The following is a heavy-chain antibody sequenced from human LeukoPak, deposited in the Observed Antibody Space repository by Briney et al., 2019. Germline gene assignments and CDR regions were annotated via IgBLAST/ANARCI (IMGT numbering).Heavy chain of an antibody. CDR1: GFAFSSYW. V-gene: IGHV3-74*01. CDR3: AIYNWNTAFDY. D-gene: IGHD1/OR15-1a*01. J-gene: IGHJ4*02. CDR2: INNDGSYS. Sequence: PGGSLRLSCAASGFAFSSYWTHWVRQAPGKGLEWVSRINNDGSYSGYADSVKGRFTISRDNAKNTLYLQMNSLRADDTAVYYCAIYNWNTAFDYWGQGTLVTVSS.